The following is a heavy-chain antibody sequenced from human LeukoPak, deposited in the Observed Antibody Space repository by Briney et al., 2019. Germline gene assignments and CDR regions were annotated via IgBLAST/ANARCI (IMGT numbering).Heavy chain of an antibody. CDR3: ARIGYSSSSFDY. Sequence: GGSLRLSCVASGFIFSSYWMSWVRQAPGKGLEWVANLKQDGSETDSVDSLKGRFTISRDNAKNLVYLQMNSLRAEDTAMYYCARIGYSSSSFDYWGQGILVTVSS. CDR1: GFIFSSYW. D-gene: IGHD6-6*01. J-gene: IGHJ4*02. CDR2: LKQDGSET. V-gene: IGHV3-7*01.